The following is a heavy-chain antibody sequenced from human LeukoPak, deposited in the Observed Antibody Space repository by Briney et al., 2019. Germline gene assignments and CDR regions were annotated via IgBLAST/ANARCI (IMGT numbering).Heavy chain of an antibody. J-gene: IGHJ4*02. D-gene: IGHD3-9*01. V-gene: IGHV3-74*01. Sequence: PGGSLRLSCATSGYTFSSYWMHWVRQAPEKGLEWVSRISDDGSHTHYADSVKGRFTISRDNAKNTLYLQMNSLRAEDTAVYYCARVFATGPSFDYWGQGTLVTVSS. CDR3: ARVFATGPSFDY. CDR2: ISDDGSHT. CDR1: GYTFSSYW.